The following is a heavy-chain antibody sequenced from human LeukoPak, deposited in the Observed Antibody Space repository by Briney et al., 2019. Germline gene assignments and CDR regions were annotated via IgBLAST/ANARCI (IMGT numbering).Heavy chain of an antibody. CDR3: ARAPTVLVGYCSSSSCQADY. J-gene: IGHJ4*02. V-gene: IGHV3-21*01. CDR2: IDPSSTYI. CDR1: GFTFSSYS. D-gene: IGHD2-2*01. Sequence: GGSLRLSCAASGFTFSSYSMNWVRQAPGKGLEWASAIDPSSTYIYYADSVKGRFTISRDNAENSLYLQMNSLRVEDTAVYYCARAPTVLVGYCSSSSCQADYWGQGTLVTVSS.